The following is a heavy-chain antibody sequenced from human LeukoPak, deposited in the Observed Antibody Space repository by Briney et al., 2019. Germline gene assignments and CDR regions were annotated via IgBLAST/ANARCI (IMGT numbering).Heavy chain of an antibody. CDR2: ISSSSSYI. Sequence: GGSLRLSCAASGCTFSSYIMNEVRQAPGKGLDGVSSISSSSSYIYYADSVKGRFTISRDNAKNSLYLQMNSLRAEDTAVYYCARAICSGGSCYPIFDYWGQGTLVTVSS. J-gene: IGHJ4*02. CDR3: ARAICSGGSCYPIFDY. V-gene: IGHV3-21*01. CDR1: GCTFSSYI. D-gene: IGHD2-15*01.